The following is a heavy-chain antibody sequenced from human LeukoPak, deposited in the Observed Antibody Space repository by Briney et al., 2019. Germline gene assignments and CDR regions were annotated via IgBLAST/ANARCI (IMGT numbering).Heavy chain of an antibody. CDR2: INFSWST. D-gene: IGHD4-17*01. V-gene: IGHV4-59*01. CDR1: GGSIDTYY. J-gene: IGHJ4*02. CDR3: ARGRGDYGDYMDS. Sequence: SETLSLTCTVSGGSIDTYYWSWFRQPPGKTLEWMGYINFSWSTNYNPSLKSRVTLSVDTSKNELALKLSSVTAADTAVYYCARGRGDYGDYMDSWGQGTLVIVSS.